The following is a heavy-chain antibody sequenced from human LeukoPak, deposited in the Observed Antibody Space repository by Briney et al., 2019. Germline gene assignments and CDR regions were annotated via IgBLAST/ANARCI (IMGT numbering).Heavy chain of an antibody. CDR2: ITCSGGGT. J-gene: IGHJ4*02. V-gene: IGHV3-23*01. CDR3: EKEVAAGRKGIDY. CDR1: GFTFSSYA. D-gene: IGHD6-6*01. Sequence: PSETLSLSCAASGFTFSSYAMSWVRQAPGKGLEWVSGITCSGGGTYYADSVKGRFSISIDSSRSTLFLQMKRMRAEDTATYYCEKEVAAGRKGIDYWGQGIMVTVSS.